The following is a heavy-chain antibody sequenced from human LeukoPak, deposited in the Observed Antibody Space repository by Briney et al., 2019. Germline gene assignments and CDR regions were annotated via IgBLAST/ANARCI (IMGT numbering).Heavy chain of an antibody. V-gene: IGHV1-69*04. CDR2: IIPILGIA. CDR3: ARDTGGSSSWYPPDY. Sequence: ASVKVSCKASGGTFSSYAISWVRQAPGQGLEWMGRIIPILGIANYAQKFQSRVTITADKSTSTAYMELSSLRSEDTAVYYCARDTGGSSSWYPPDYWGQGTLVTVSS. D-gene: IGHD6-13*01. CDR1: GGTFSSYA. J-gene: IGHJ4*02.